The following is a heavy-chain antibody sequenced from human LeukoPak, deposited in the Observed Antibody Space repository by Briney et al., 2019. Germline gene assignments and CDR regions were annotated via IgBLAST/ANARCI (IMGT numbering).Heavy chain of an antibody. CDR3: ARRRYYDSSGYVNYYYYGMDV. J-gene: IGHJ6*02. CDR2: INPNSGGT. CDR1: GYTFTGYY. V-gene: IGHV1-2*06. Sequence: ASVKVSCKASGYTFTGYYMHWVRQAPGQGLEWMGRINPNSGGTNYAQKFQGRVTMTRDTSISTAYMELSRLRSDDTAVYYCARRRYYDSSGYVNYYYYGMDVWGQGTTVTVSS. D-gene: IGHD3-22*01.